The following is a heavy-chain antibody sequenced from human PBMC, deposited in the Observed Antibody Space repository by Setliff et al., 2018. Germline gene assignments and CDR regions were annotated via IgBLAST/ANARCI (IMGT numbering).Heavy chain of an antibody. CDR1: GGSISNYY. D-gene: IGHD1-26*01. V-gene: IGHV4-59*08. CDR2: IFPTAGA. Sequence: NPSETLSLTCTVSGGSISNYYWSWVRQPPGNRLEWIAYIFPTAGAIYNPSLKSRVTVSMDTSKNQYSLKMTSMTAADTAVYYCARHPSSGSYYGGSIFYFDDWGPGILVTVSS. CDR3: ARHPSSGSYYGGSIFYFDD. J-gene: IGHJ4*02.